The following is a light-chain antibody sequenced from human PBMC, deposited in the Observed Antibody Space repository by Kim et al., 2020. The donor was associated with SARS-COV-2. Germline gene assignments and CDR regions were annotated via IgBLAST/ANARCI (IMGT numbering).Light chain of an antibody. V-gene: IGLV2-23*02. Sequence: QSALTQPASVSGSPGQSITISCTGTSSDVGHYNLVSWFQQHAGKAPKLMIYEVTKRPSGVSDRFAGSKSGNPASLTICWHQAEDEADYSCSSYAGRSTLVFGGGTQLTVL. CDR1: SSDVGHYNL. CDR3: SSYAGRSTLV. J-gene: IGLJ2*01. CDR2: EVT.